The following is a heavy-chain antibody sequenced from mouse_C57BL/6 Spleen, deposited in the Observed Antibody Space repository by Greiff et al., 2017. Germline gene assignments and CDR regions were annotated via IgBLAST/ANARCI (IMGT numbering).Heavy chain of an antibody. D-gene: IGHD1-1*01. CDR3: ARRLITTVVATGYFDY. CDR2: IYPRSGNT. CDR1: GYTFTSYG. Sequence: QVQLQQSGAELARPGASVKLSCKASGYTFTSYGISWVKQRTGQGLEWIGEIYPRSGNTYYNEKFKGKDTLAADKSSSTAYMELRSLTSEDSAVYFCARRLITTVVATGYFDYWGQGTTLTVSS. V-gene: IGHV1-81*01. J-gene: IGHJ2*01.